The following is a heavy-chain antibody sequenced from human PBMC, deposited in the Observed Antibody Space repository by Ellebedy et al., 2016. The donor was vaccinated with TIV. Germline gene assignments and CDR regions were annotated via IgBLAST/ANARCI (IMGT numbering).Heavy chain of an antibody. CDR1: GGSISSYY. J-gene: IGHJ4*02. Sequence: MPSETLSLTCTVSGGSISSYYWSWIRQPPGKGLEWIGYIYYSGSTNYNPSLKSRVTISVDKSKNQFSLKLSSVTAADTAVYYCARRGGYSSFDYWGQGTLVTVSS. D-gene: IGHD5-18*01. V-gene: IGHV4-59*12. CDR2: IYYSGST. CDR3: ARRGGYSSFDY.